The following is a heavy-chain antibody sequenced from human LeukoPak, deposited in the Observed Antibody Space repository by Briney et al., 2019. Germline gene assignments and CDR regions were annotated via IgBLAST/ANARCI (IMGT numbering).Heavy chain of an antibody. Sequence: PSETLSLTCTVSGGSISSYSWSWIRQPAGKGLEWIGRIYTSGSTNYNPSLKSRVTISVDTSKNQFSLKLSSVTAADTAVYYCARDPNYYYDSSGYFIWGQGTLVTVSS. CDR1: GGSISSYS. CDR3: ARDPNYYYDSSGYFI. D-gene: IGHD3-22*01. J-gene: IGHJ4*02. CDR2: IYTSGST. V-gene: IGHV4-4*07.